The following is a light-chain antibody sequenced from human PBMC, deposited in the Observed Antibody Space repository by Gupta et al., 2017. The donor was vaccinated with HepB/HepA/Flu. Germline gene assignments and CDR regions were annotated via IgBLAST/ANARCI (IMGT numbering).Light chain of an antibody. CDR1: SSNIGRNI. CDR2: SNN. J-gene: IGLJ1*01. V-gene: IGLV1-44*01. Sequence: QSVLTPPPSTSGTPGQRVTISCSGSSSNIGRNIVNWYKQLPGTAPKLLIDSNNQRPSGVPDRFSASKSGTSASLAITGLQLEDEADYFCAAWDDSLNGFYVFGSGTKVTVL. CDR3: AAWDDSLNGFYV.